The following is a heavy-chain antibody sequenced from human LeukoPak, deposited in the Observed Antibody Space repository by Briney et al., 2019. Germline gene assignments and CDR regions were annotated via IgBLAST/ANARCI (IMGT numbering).Heavy chain of an antibody. CDR3: ARIWSARDWFDP. Sequence: GGSLRLSCAASGFTFRDYAMTWIRQAPGKGLEWISYIKKRSTATYYADSVAGRFVISRDDAKNSLNLHSTNLRVEDTATYFCARIWSARDWFDPWGQGT. CDR1: GFTFRDYA. CDR2: IKKRSTAT. D-gene: IGHD1-1*01. J-gene: IGHJ5*02. V-gene: IGHV3-11*01.